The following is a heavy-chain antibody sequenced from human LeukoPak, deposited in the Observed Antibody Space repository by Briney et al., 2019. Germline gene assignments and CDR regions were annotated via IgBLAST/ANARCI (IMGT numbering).Heavy chain of an antibody. CDR2: ITGGGTST. CDR1: AFTFSSCA. Sequence: SGGSLRLSCAASAFTFSSCAMSWVRQAPGKGLEWVSTITGGGTSTYYADSVKGRFTISRDNSKNTLFLQMASLGAGDTAIYYCAKGFYTSSGYHFQSWGQGTLVTVSS. V-gene: IGHV3-23*01. CDR3: AKGFYTSSGYHFQS. J-gene: IGHJ4*02. D-gene: IGHD6-13*01.